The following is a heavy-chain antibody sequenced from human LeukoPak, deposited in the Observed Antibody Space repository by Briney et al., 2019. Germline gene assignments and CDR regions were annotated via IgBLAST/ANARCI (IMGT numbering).Heavy chain of an antibody. J-gene: IGHJ5*02. CDR3: ARVSTIMTTYWFDP. CDR1: GFTFSSYV. CDR2: ISSTGSTI. D-gene: IGHD4-11*01. Sequence: QPGGSLRLSCAASGFTFSSYVMSWVRQAPGKGLEWVSYISSTGSTIYYADSVQGRFTISRDNTKKSLYLQMTGLRVEDTAIYYCARVSTIMTTYWFDPWGQGALVSVSS. V-gene: IGHV3-48*03.